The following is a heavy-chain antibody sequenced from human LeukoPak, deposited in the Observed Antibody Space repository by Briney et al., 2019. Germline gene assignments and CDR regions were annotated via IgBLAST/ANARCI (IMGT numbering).Heavy chain of an antibody. D-gene: IGHD6-13*01. Sequence: SQTLSLTCTVSGGSISSGDYYWSWIRQPPGKGLEWIGYIYYNGSTYYNPSLKSRVTISVDTSKNQFSLKLSSVTAADTAVYYCARGAAAGTRGRCVDPWGQGTLVTVSS. CDR1: GGSISSGDYY. CDR3: ARGAAAGTRGRCVDP. J-gene: IGHJ5*02. CDR2: IYYNGST. V-gene: IGHV4-30-4*01.